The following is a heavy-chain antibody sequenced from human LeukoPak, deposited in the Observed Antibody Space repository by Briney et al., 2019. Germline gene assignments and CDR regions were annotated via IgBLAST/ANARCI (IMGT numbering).Heavy chain of an antibody. CDR2: IHDTGST. CDR1: GRSLSSHY. CDR3: ARFSSGCSTSSCYLTY. D-gene: IGHD2-2*01. V-gene: IGHV4-59*07. J-gene: IGHJ4*02. Sequence: DPQSLPCSVSGRSLSSHYWSWIRQPTGKGVELIGHIHDTGSTFYNPSLRGRVTISLDTSNNQFSLKLTSMTAADTAVYYCARFSSGCSTSSCYLTYWGQGTLVTVS.